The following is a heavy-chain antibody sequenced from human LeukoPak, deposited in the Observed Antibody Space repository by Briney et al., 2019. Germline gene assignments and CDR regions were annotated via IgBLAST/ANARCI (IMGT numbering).Heavy chain of an antibody. J-gene: IGHJ4*02. CDR3: ARDRGSTGYYYLDS. Sequence: SETLSLTCSVSGGPVTEYYWSWIRQPPGKGLEWIGYIYHTGSTNYSPSLKSRVTMSVDASRNQFSLKLVSVTATDTAVYYCARDRGSTGYYYLDSWGQGILVTVSS. D-gene: IGHD6-19*01. CDR2: IYHTGST. CDR1: GGPVTEYY. V-gene: IGHV4-59*02.